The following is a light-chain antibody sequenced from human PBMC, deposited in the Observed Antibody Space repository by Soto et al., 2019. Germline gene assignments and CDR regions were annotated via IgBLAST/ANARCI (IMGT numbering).Light chain of an antibody. CDR1: QSISSY. CDR2: GAS. V-gene: IGKV1-39*01. CDR3: QQCYNTPFN. J-gene: IGKJ3*01. Sequence: DIQMTQSPSSLSASVGDRVTITCRASQSISSYLKWYQQKPGKAPKLLIYGASSLQSGVPSRFSGSGSGTEFTLTIRRLQHDDFANYYFQQCYNTPFNFDPGTKVDSK.